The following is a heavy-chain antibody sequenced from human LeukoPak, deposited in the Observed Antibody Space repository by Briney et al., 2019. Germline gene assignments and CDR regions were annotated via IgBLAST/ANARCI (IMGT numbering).Heavy chain of an antibody. V-gene: IGHV1-2*02. CDR3: ARDHSTTWYGSAY. J-gene: IGHJ4*02. D-gene: IGHD6-13*01. CDR1: GYTFTGYY. CDR2: INPNSGDT. Sequence: EASVKVSCKASGYTFTGYYLHWVRQAPGQGLEWMGWINPNSGDTSYAEKFQGRVTMTGDTPISTVYMQLTRLTSDDTGVYYCARDHSTTWYGSAYWGQGTLVTVSS.